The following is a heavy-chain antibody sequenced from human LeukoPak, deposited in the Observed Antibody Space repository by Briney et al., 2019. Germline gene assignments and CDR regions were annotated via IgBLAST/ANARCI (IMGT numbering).Heavy chain of an antibody. CDR3: ARVWGVTDFYDSRGAFGI. J-gene: IGHJ3*02. CDR2: IYYSGST. D-gene: IGHD3-22*01. V-gene: IGHV4-59*01. CDR1: GGSISTYY. Sequence: PSETLSLTCTVSGGSISTYYWSWIRQPPGKGLEWIGYIYYSGSTNYNPSLKSRVSISVDTSKNQFSLKLNSVTAADTAVYYCARVWGVTDFYDSRGAFGIWGQGTMVTVSS.